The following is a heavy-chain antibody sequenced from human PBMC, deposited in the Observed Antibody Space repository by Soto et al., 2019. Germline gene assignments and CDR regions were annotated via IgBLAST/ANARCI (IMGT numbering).Heavy chain of an antibody. D-gene: IGHD6-19*01. CDR2: IWYDGSNK. CDR3: ARGTAVAGTGYYYGMDV. V-gene: IGHV3-33*08. Sequence: PGGSLRLSCAASGFTLSSYAMSWVRQAPGKGLEWVAVIWYDGSNKYYADSVQGRFTISRDNSKNTLYLQMNSLRAEDTAVYYCARGTAVAGTGYYYGMDVWGQGTPVTVSS. J-gene: IGHJ6*02. CDR1: GFTLSSYA.